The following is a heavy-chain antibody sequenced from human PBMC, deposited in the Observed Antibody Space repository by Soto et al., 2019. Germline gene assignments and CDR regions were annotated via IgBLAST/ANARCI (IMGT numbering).Heavy chain of an antibody. CDR3: ARGRVVAARPGWFDP. D-gene: IGHD6-6*01. J-gene: IGHJ5*02. V-gene: IGHV4-31*03. Sequence: QVQLQESGPGLVKPSQTLSLTCTVSGGSISSGGYYWSWIRQHPGKGLEWIGYIYYSGSTYYNPSLKSRITISVDTSKNQFSLKLSSVTAADTAVYYCARGRVVAARPGWFDPWGQGTLVTVSS. CDR2: IYYSGST. CDR1: GGSISSGGYY.